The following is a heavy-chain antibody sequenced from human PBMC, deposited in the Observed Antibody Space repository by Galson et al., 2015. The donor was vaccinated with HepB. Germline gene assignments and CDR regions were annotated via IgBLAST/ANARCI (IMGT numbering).Heavy chain of an antibody. Sequence: SVTVSCKASGYTFTRHYIHWVRQAPGQGLEWMGVIGPGGDATSYTQNFQDRVTMTRDTSTSTVYMELSSLRSEDTAVYYCASEMQMTYYFDYWGQGTLVTVSS. CDR3: ASEMQMTYYFDY. CDR2: IGPGGDAT. V-gene: IGHV1-46*01. CDR1: GYTFTRHY. J-gene: IGHJ4*02. D-gene: IGHD5-24*01.